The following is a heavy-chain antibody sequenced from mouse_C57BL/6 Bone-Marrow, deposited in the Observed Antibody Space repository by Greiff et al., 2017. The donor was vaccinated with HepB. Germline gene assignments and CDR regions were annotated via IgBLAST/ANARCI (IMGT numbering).Heavy chain of an antibody. CDR3: ARGMYYYAMDY. CDR1: GYTFTSYW. Sequence: VQLQQPGAELVRPGSSVKLSYKASGYTFTSYWMDWVKQRPGQGLEWIGNIYPSDSETHYNQKFKDKATLTVDKSSSTAYMQLSSLTSEDSAVYYCARGMYYYAMDYWGQGTSVTVSS. CDR2: IYPSDSET. J-gene: IGHJ4*01. V-gene: IGHV1-61*01.